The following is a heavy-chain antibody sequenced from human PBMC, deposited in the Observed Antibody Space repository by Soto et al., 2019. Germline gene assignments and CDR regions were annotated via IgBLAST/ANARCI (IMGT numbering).Heavy chain of an antibody. CDR3: EKEGAVQLWLLYEC. Sequence: GGSLRLSCAASGFTFSSYAMSWVRQAPGKGLECVSAISGSGGSTYYADSVKGRFTISRDNSKNTLYLQMNSLRAQDTAVYYCEKEGAVQLWLLYECWGKGTTVTASS. J-gene: IGHJ6*04. CDR1: GFTFSSYA. CDR2: ISGSGGST. D-gene: IGHD5-18*01. V-gene: IGHV3-23*01.